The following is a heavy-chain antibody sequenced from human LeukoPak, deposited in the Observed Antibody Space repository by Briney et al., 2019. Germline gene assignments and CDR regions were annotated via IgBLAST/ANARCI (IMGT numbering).Heavy chain of an antibody. V-gene: IGHV4-4*07. CDR1: GGSISSYY. D-gene: IGHD4-11*01. CDR2: IYTSGST. Sequence: SETLSLTCTVSGGSISSYYWSWIRQPPGKGLEWIGRIYTSGSTNYNPSLKSRVTMSVDTSKNQFSLKLSSVTAADTAVYYCARVSFGMTTVTSWFDPWGQGTLVTVSS. CDR3: ARVSFGMTTVTSWFDP. J-gene: IGHJ5*02.